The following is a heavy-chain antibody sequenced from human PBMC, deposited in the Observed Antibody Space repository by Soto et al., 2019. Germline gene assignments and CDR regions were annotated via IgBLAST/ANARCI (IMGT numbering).Heavy chain of an antibody. CDR2: MNPNSGNT. V-gene: IGHV1-8*01. CDR1: GYTFTSYD. D-gene: IGHD3-22*01. J-gene: IGHJ6*02. CDR3: AGGEYYDSSGYLYYYYGMDV. Sequence: ASVKVSCKASGYTFTSYDINWVRQATGQGLEWMGWMNPNSGNTGYAQKFQGRVTMTRNTSISTAYMELSSLRSEDTAVYYCAGGEYYDSSGYLYYYYGMDVWGQGTTVTVSS.